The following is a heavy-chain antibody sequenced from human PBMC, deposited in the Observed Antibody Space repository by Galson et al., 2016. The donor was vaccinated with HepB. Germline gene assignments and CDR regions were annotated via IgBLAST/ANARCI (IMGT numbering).Heavy chain of an antibody. CDR1: GFTFSSYA. D-gene: IGHD3-22*01. CDR2: ISYDGSNK. J-gene: IGHJ3*02. Sequence: SLRLSCAASGFTFSSYAMSWVRQAPGKGLEWVAVISYDGSNKYYADSVKGRFTISRDNSKNTLYLQMNSLRAEDTAVYYCAKEGTYYYDSSGYYYGPRYAFDIWGQGTMVTVSS. V-gene: IGHV3-30*18. CDR3: AKEGTYYYDSSGYYYGPRYAFDI.